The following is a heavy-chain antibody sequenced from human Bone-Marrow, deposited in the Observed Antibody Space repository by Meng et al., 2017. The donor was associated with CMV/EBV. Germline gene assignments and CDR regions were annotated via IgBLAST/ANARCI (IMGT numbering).Heavy chain of an antibody. D-gene: IGHD3-22*01. CDR2: IRHDGANE. J-gene: IGHJ4*02. CDR3: AKRSESRGYKYAFDY. CDR1: GFTFSNYG. V-gene: IGHV3-30*02. Sequence: GESLKISCAASGFTFSNYGMHWVRQAPGKGLEWVANIRHDGANEYYADSVKGRFTVSREHSKNALYLQMDSLRPEDTAVYYCAKRSESRGYKYAFDYWGQGTLVTVSS.